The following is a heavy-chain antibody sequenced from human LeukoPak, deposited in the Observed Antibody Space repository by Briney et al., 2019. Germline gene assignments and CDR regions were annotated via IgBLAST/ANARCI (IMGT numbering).Heavy chain of an antibody. D-gene: IGHD4-17*01. CDR3: ARERTTVTIFDY. CDR1: GGTFSSYA. J-gene: IGHJ4*02. Sequence: SVKVSCKASGGTFSSYAISWVRQAPGQGLEWMGGIIPIFGTANYAQKFQGRVTITADESTSTAYMELSSLRSEDTAVYYCARERTTVTIFDYWGQGTLVTVSS. V-gene: IGHV1-69*13. CDR2: IIPIFGTA.